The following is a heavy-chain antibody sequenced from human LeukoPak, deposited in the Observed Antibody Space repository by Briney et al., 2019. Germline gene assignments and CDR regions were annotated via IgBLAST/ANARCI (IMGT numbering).Heavy chain of an antibody. CDR2: IKRETDGGTI. J-gene: IGHJ1*01. V-gene: IGHV3-15*01. D-gene: IGHD3-22*01. CDR3: TTDRYYDNSELQFQH. Sequence: GGSFRLSCAASGFTLNNAWMSWVRQAPGKGLEWLGRIKRETDGGTIDYAAPVKGRFTISRDDSRNTLYLQTDSLKIEDTAVYYCTTDRYYDNSELQFQHWGQGTLVTVSS. CDR1: GFTLNNAW.